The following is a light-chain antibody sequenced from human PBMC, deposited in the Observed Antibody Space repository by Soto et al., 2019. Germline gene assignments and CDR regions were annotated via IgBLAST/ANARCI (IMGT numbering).Light chain of an antibody. Sequence: EIVLTQSPSSLCFSPLERSTLSCRASQSVSSYLAWYQQKPGQAPRLLIYDASNRATGIPARFSGSGSGTDFTLTISSLEPEDFAVYYCQQRSNWPPAFGPGTKVDIK. CDR3: QQRSNWPPA. J-gene: IGKJ3*01. V-gene: IGKV3-11*01. CDR1: QSVSSY. CDR2: DAS.